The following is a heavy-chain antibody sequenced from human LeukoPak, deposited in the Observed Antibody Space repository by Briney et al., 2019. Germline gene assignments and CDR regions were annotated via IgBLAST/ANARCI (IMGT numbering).Heavy chain of an antibody. CDR1: GFTLRDYV. J-gene: IGHJ4*02. D-gene: IGHD5-12*01. CDR2: IDPTGDSQ. Sequence: GGSLRLSCAASGFTLRDYVMAWIRQPPGKGLEWVAYIDPTGDSQYYADSVKGRFTISRDNAKNSLFLQMNSLRAEDSAAYYCARSGYNWNWGQGTLVAVSS. V-gene: IGHV3-11*01. CDR3: ARSGYNWN.